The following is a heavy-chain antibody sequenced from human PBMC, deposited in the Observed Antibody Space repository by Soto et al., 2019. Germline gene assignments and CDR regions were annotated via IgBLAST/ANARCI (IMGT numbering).Heavy chain of an antibody. J-gene: IGHJ6*02. CDR3: ARGHPIGSYHYYYYGMDV. CDR1: GGSISSYY. Sequence: PSETLSLTCTVSGGSISSYYWSWIRQPPGKGLEWIGYIYYSGSTNYNPSLKSRVTISVGTSKNQFSLKLSSVTAADTAVYYCARGHPIGSYHYYYYGMDVWGQGTTVTVSS. D-gene: IGHD1-26*01. CDR2: IYYSGST. V-gene: IGHV4-59*01.